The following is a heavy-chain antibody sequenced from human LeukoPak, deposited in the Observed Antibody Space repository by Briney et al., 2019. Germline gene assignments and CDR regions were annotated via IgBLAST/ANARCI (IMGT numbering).Heavy chain of an antibody. D-gene: IGHD1-7*01. J-gene: IGHJ5*02. CDR3: AREAMGTTFSAWFEP. Sequence: GGSLRLSCAASGFTFSNYGMHWVRQAPGKGLEWEAVVSSDGSIDYYADSLRGRFTVSRDNSKNTMFLQFNTLRPEDTAVYYCAREAMGTTFSAWFEPWGQGTLVTVSS. CDR2: VSSDGSID. V-gene: IGHV3-30*03. CDR1: GFTFSNYG.